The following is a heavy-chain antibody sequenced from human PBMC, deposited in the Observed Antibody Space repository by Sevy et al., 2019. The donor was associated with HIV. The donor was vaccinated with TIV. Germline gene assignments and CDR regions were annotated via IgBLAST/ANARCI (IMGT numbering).Heavy chain of an antibody. CDR2: IKSKTDGGTT. CDR1: GFTFSNAW. V-gene: IGHV3-15*01. CDR3: TTDLRRCSGGSCYSEAFDI. Sequence: GGSLRLSCAASGFTFSNAWMSWVRQAPGKGLEWVGRIKSKTDGGTTDYAAPVKGRFTISREDSKNTLYLQMNSLKTVDTAVYYCTTDLRRCSGGSCYSEAFDIWGQGTMVTVSS. D-gene: IGHD2-15*01. J-gene: IGHJ3*02.